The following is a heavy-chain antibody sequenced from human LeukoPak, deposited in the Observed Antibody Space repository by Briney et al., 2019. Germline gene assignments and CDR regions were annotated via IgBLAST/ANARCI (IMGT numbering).Heavy chain of an antibody. CDR1: GDSISSSY. D-gene: IGHD3-10*01. Sequence: PSETLSLTCTAPGDSISSSYWSWIRQPPGKGLEWIGYVYYTGSSYYNPSLKSRATTSIDMSKNQFSLKLTSMTAADTAVYYCAGYGSGSYYKAFDFWGQGILVTVSS. CDR2: VYYTGSS. V-gene: IGHV4-59*01. J-gene: IGHJ4*02. CDR3: AGYGSGSYYKAFDF.